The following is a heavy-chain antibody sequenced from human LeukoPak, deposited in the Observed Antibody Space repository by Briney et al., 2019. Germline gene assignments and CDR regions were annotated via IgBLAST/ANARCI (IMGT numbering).Heavy chain of an antibody. CDR1: GFTFSDYY. D-gene: IGHD2-15*01. CDR2: ISSSGSTI. V-gene: IGHV3-11*04. J-gene: IGHJ6*03. CDR3: ARGDVVVVAATAAFMDV. Sequence: PGGSLRLSCAASGFTFSDYYMSWIRQAPGKGLEWVSYISSSGSTIYYADSVKGRFTISRDNSKNTLYLQMNSLRAEDTAVYYCARGDVVVVAATAAFMDVWGKGTTVTVPS.